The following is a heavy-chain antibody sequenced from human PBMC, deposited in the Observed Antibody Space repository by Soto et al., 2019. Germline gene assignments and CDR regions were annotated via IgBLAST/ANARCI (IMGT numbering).Heavy chain of an antibody. J-gene: IGHJ4*02. CDR3: ARASGGDYEVGFDY. D-gene: IGHD4-17*01. CDR2: TSYDGSNK. Sequence: QVQLVESGGGVVQPGRSLRLSCAASGFTFSSYAMHWVRQAPGKGLEWVAVTSYDGSNKYYADSVKGRFTISRDNSKNTLYLQMNSLRAEDTAVYYCARASGGDYEVGFDYWGQGTLVTVSS. CDR1: GFTFSSYA. V-gene: IGHV3-30-3*01.